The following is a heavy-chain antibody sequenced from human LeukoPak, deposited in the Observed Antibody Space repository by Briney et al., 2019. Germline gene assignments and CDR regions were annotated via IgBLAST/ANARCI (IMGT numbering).Heavy chain of an antibody. CDR3: TRGGPEGSGYSYGSHDY. J-gene: IGHJ4*02. CDR2: INPNSGAT. CDR1: GFTVTGYY. V-gene: IGHV1-2*02. D-gene: IGHD5-18*01. Sequence: ASVKVSCKASGFTVTGYYMHWVRQAPGQGLEWMGWINPNSGATNYAQKFQGRVTMTRDTSINTVYMELSRLRSDDTAVYYCTRGGPEGSGYSYGSHDYWGQGTLVTVSS.